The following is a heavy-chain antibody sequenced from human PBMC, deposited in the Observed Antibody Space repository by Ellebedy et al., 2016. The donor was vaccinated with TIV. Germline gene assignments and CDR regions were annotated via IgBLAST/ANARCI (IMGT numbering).Heavy chain of an antibody. CDR1: GFTFSNAW. CDR2: ISSSSSYI. V-gene: IGHV3-21*01. Sequence: GESLKISXAASGFTFSNAWMSWVRQAPGKGLEWVSSISSSSSYIYYADSVKGRFTISRDNAKNSLYLQMNSLRAEDTAVYYCARTVRGAIDYWGQGTLVTVSS. J-gene: IGHJ4*02. CDR3: ARTVRGAIDY. D-gene: IGHD3-10*01.